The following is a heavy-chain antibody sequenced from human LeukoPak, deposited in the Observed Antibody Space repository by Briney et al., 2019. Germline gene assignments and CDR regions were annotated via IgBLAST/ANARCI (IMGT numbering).Heavy chain of an antibody. J-gene: IGHJ4*02. CDR1: GGSISIYY. Sequence: SETLSLTCTVSGGSISIYYWSWIRQPAGKGLEWIGHIYTNGSTKYNPSLKSRVTMSVDTSKNQFSLKLSSVTAADTAVYYCAREEALGSGSFDYWGQGTLVTVSS. CDR2: IYTNGST. CDR3: AREEALGSGSFDY. V-gene: IGHV4-4*07. D-gene: IGHD1-26*01.